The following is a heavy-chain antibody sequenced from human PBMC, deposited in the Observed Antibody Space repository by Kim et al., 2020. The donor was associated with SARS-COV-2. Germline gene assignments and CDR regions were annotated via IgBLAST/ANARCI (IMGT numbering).Heavy chain of an antibody. D-gene: IGHD2-2*01. V-gene: IGHV1-2*05. CDR1: GYTFSAYY. CDR2: INAQSGGT. J-gene: IGHJ4*02. CDR3: ARAPSILVVIPFAY. Sequence: ASVKVSCKASGYTFSAYYLHWIRQAPGQGLEWVGRINAQSGGTNYAQKFQGRVTMTRDTSSSTVYMELTGLSADDTGVYYCARAPSILVVIPFAYWGRGTLVTVSS.